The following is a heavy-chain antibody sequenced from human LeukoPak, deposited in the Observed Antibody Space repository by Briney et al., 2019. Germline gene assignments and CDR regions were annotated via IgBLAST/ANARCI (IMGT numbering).Heavy chain of an antibody. V-gene: IGHV3-23*01. J-gene: IGHJ4*02. CDR3: AKDHDTKSPHYYGSGSSDY. Sequence: PGGSLRLSCAASGFTFSSYGMSWVRQAPGKGLEWVSAISGSGGSTYYADFVKGRFTISRDNSKNTLYLQMNSLRAEDTAVYYCAKDHDTKSPHYYGSGSSDYWGQGTLVTVSS. D-gene: IGHD3-10*01. CDR1: GFTFSSYG. CDR2: ISGSGGST.